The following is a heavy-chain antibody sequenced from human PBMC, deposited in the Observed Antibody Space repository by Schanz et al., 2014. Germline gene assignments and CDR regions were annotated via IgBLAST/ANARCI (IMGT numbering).Heavy chain of an antibody. CDR3: ASGHWELRY. CDR2: ISYDSLTL. D-gene: IGHD1-7*01. J-gene: IGHJ4*02. V-gene: IGHV3-21*01. Sequence: EVQLVESGGGLVKPGGSLRLSCATSGFSFSLYTMSWVRQAPGKGLEWVSSISYDSLTLYYGDSVKGRFTVSRDNAKSSLYLQLNSLRAEDTAVYYCASGHWELRYWGQGAVVIVSS. CDR1: GFSFSLYT.